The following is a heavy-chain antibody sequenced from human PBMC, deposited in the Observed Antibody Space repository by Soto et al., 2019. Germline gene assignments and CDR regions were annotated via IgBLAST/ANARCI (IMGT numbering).Heavy chain of an antibody. CDR1: GYTFTSYG. J-gene: IGHJ3*02. Sequence: ASVKVSCKASGYTFTSYGISWVRQAPGQGLEWMGWISAYNGNTNYAQKLQGRVTMTTDTSTSTAYMELRSLRSDDTAVYYCARDSRYYYDRRTEVEDRFDIWGQGTMVTVSS. CDR2: ISAYNGNT. CDR3: ARDSRYYYDRRTEVEDRFDI. V-gene: IGHV1-18*01. D-gene: IGHD3-10*02.